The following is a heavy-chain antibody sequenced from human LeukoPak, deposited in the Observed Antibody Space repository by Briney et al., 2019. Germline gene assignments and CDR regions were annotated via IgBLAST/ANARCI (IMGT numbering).Heavy chain of an antibody. CDR2: IYYSGST. CDR3: ARGSKITIFEPLNWFDP. J-gene: IGHJ5*02. Sequence: PSETLSLTCTVSGGSISSSSYYWGWIRQPPGKGLEWIGRIYYSGSTNYNPSLKSRVTISVDTSKNQFSLKLSSVTAADTAVYYCARGSKITIFEPLNWFDPWGQGTLVTVSS. D-gene: IGHD3-3*01. CDR1: GGSISSSSYY. V-gene: IGHV4-39*07.